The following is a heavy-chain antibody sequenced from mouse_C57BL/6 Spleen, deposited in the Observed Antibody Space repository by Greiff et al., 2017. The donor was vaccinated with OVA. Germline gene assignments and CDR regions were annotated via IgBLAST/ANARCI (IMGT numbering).Heavy chain of an antibody. CDR3: ARNWDGGAMDY. J-gene: IGHJ4*01. D-gene: IGHD4-1*01. CDR1: GFTFSDYG. CDR2: ISSGSSTI. Sequence: EVNVVESGGGLVKPGGSLKLSCAASGFTFSDYGMHWVRQAPEKGLEWVAYISSGSSTIYYADAVKGRFTISRDNAKNTLFLQMTSLRSEDTAMYYCARNWDGGAMDYWGQGTSVTVSS. V-gene: IGHV5-17*01.